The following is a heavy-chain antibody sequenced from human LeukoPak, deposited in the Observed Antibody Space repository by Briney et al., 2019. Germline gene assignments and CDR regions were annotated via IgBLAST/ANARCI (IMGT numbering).Heavy chain of an antibody. D-gene: IGHD3-16*01. CDR2: INHSGST. CDR3: GRGGGRGVTYYYMTS. J-gene: IGHJ6*03. V-gene: IGHV4-34*01. Sequence: PSETLSLTCAVYGGSFSGYYWSWIRQPPGKGLEWIGEINHSGSTNYNPSLKSRVTISVDTSKNQFSLKLRSVTAADTAVYYCGRGGGRGVTYYYMTSGAKGPRSPSP. CDR1: GGSFSGYY.